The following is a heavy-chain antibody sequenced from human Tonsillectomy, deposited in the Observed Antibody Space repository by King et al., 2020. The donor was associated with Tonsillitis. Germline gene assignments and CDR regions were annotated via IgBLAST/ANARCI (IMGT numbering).Heavy chain of an antibody. CDR2: MHYSGST. CDR1: GGSIINNYYY. CDR3: ARPQWELRLQTTFDI. J-gene: IGHJ3*02. V-gene: IGHV4-39*01. Sequence: LQLQESGPGLVKPSETLSLTCTVSGGSIINNYYYWGWIRQPPGRGLEWIGSMHYSGSTYYNPSLKSRVTISVDTSKNQFSLKLNSVTAADTAVYYCARPQWELRLQTTFDIWGQGTVVTVSS. D-gene: IGHD1-26*01.